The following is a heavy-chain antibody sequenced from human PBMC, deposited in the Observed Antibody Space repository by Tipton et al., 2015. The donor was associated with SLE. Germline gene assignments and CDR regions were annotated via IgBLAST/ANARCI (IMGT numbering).Heavy chain of an antibody. Sequence: SLRLSCTASGFTFGGHGMHWVRQASGKGLEWVAVIWYDGTNKYYADSVKGRFTISRDNSKSTLYLQMNSLRAEDTAVYYCARWDFDYWGQGTLVTVSS. CDR2: IWYDGTNK. CDR1: GFTFGGHG. J-gene: IGHJ4*02. D-gene: IGHD1-26*01. V-gene: IGHV3-33*01. CDR3: ARWDFDY.